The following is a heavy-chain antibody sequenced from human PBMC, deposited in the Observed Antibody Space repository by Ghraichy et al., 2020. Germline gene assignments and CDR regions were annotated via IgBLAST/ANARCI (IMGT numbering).Heavy chain of an antibody. CDR3: AGVRRDGYNFIDY. J-gene: IGHJ4*02. CDR2: INHSGST. Sequence: SETLSLTCAVYGGSFSGYYWSWIRQPPGKGLEWIGEINHSGSTNYNPSLKSRVTISVDTSKNQFSLKLSSVTAADTAVYYCAGVRRDGYNFIDYWGQGTLVTVSS. V-gene: IGHV4-34*01. CDR1: GGSFSGYY. D-gene: IGHD5-24*01.